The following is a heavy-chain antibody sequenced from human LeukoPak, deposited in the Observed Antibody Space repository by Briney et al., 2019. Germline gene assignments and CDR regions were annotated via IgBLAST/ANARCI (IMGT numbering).Heavy chain of an antibody. V-gene: IGHV3-13*01. CDR2: VGISGDT. J-gene: IGHJ4*02. D-gene: IGHD6-19*01. Sequence: GGSLRLSCAASGFTFRSYDMHWVRQVTGKGLEWVSAVGISGDTYYAGSVKGRFTISRENAKHSLYLQMNSLTAGDTAVYYCVRGGIQVSGIDEIDYWGQGTLVTVSS. CDR3: VRGGIQVSGIDEIDY. CDR1: GFTFRSYD.